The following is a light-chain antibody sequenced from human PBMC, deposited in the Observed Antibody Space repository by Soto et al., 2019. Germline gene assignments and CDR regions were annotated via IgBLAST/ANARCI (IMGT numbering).Light chain of an antibody. V-gene: IGLV2-14*01. CDR1: ISDVGGYNY. CDR3: SSYKTGSPLV. Sequence: QYVLTEPASLSGSPGQPITISCTGTISDVGGYNYVSWYQHHPGKAPKVMIYEVSNRPSGISNRFSGSKSGNTASLTISGLQAEDEADYYCSSYKTGSPLVFGTGTKVTVL. CDR2: EVS. J-gene: IGLJ1*01.